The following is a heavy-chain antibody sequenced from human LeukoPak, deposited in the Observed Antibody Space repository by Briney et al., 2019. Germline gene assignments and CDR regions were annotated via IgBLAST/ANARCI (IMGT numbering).Heavy chain of an antibody. CDR3: ATDRRGELRDGYNS. J-gene: IGHJ4*02. D-gene: IGHD5-24*01. Sequence: ASVKVSCKASGYTFTTHYMHWVRQAPGQGLEWMGVINPSGGSTTYAQKFQGRVTMTRDMSTSTVYMELSSLRSEDTAVYYCATDRRGELRDGYNSWGQGTLVTVSS. CDR2: INPSGGST. CDR1: GYTFTTHY. V-gene: IGHV1-46*01.